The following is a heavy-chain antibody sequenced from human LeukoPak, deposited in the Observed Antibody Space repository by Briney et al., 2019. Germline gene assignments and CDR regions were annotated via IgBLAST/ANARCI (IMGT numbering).Heavy chain of an antibody. V-gene: IGHV3-21*01. CDR3: TRQWLRVMDV. Sequence: GGSLRLSCASSGFTFTGYSMNWVRQAPGRGLEWISFISSSGHYIYYADSLKGRFTISRDNANYSLYLQISTLKAEDTAVYYCTRQWLRVMDVWGKGTTVTVSS. D-gene: IGHD6-19*01. CDR2: ISSSGHYI. CDR1: GFTFTGYS. J-gene: IGHJ6*04.